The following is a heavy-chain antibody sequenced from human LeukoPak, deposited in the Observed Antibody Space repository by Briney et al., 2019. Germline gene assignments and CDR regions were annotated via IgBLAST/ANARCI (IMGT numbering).Heavy chain of an antibody. D-gene: IGHD3-10*01. J-gene: IGHJ3*02. V-gene: IGHV3-7*03. CDR3: ARDWGALVRGVADAFDI. CDR1: GFTFSSYW. CDR2: IKQDGSEK. Sequence: GGSLRLSCAASGFTFSSYWMSWVRQAPGKGLEWVASIKQDGSEKYYVDSVKGRFTISRDNAKNSLYLQMNSLRAEDTAVYYCARDWGALVRGVADAFDIWGQGTMVTVSS.